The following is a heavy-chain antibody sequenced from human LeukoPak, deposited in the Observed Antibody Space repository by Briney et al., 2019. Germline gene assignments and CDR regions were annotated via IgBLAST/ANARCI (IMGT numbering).Heavy chain of an antibody. CDR1: GFHLSNHP. V-gene: IGHV3-23*01. CDR3: AKGDCSSGSCYFDY. D-gene: IGHD2-15*01. Sequence: GGSLRLFCAASGFHLSNHPMYWVRQAPGKGLEWVSSLSDTGDSTHYADSVKGRFTISRDSARSALYLQMNSLRAEDTAVYYCAKGDCSSGSCYFDYWGQGSQVTVTS. CDR2: LSDTGDST. J-gene: IGHJ4*02.